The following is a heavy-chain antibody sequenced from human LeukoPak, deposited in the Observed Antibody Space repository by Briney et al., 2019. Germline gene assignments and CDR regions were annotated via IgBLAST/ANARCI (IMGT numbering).Heavy chain of an antibody. V-gene: IGHV3-30-3*01. CDR3: ARDHIRFLEWLFLY. Sequence: GGSLRLSCAASGFTFSSYAMHWVRQAPGKGLEWVAVISYDGSNKYYADSVKGRFTISRDNSKNTLYLQMNSLRAEDTAVYYCARDHIRFLEWLFLYWGQGILVTVSS. D-gene: IGHD3-3*01. CDR2: ISYDGSNK. J-gene: IGHJ4*02. CDR1: GFTFSSYA.